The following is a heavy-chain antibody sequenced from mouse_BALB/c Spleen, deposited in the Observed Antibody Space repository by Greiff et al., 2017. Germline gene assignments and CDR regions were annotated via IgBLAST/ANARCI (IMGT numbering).Heavy chain of an antibody. CDR1: GFSLTSYG. CDR2: IWAGGST. Sequence: VQRVESGPGLVAPSQSLSITCTVSGFSLTSYGVHWVRQPPGKGLEWLGVIWAGGSTNYNSALMSRLSISKDNSKSQVFLKMNSLQTDDTAMYYCAREAGDYSYAMDYWGQGTSVTVSS. D-gene: IGHD1-1*01. CDR3: AREAGDYSYAMDY. V-gene: IGHV2-9*02. J-gene: IGHJ4*01.